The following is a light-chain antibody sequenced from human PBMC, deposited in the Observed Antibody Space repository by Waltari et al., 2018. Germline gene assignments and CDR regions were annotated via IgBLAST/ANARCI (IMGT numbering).Light chain of an antibody. CDR3: CSYAGSSTVV. CDR1: SSDVGSYNL. Sequence: QSALTQPASVSGSPGQSITISCTGTSSDVGSYNLVSWYQQHPGKAPKLMIYEVSKRPSGVSNRFSGSKSGNTASLTISGLLAEDEADYYYCSYAGSSTVVFGGGTKLTVL. J-gene: IGLJ2*01. CDR2: EVS. V-gene: IGLV2-23*02.